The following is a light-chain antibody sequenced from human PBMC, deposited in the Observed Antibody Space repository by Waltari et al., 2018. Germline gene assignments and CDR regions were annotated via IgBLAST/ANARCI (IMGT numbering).Light chain of an antibody. Sequence: SNELTQPPSVSVSPGQTARITCPGDALPTKYASLYQQKSGQAPVLVIYEDITRPSGIPERFSGSSSGTVATLTISGAQVEDEADYYCHSLNSVGNGYVFGTGTKFTVL. V-gene: IGLV3-10*01. CDR2: EDI. CDR1: ALPTKY. CDR3: HSLNSVGNGYV. J-gene: IGLJ1*01.